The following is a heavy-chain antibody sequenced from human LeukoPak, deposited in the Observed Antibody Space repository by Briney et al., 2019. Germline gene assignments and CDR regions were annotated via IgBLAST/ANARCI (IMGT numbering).Heavy chain of an antibody. CDR3: AREGGSSWYYGY. V-gene: IGHV3-21*01. Sequence: PGGSLRLSCTASGFTFSGYSMNWIRQAPGKGLEWVSSFGTRSTSIYHAGSVKGRFAISRDNAKNLLYLQMNSLRAEDTAVYYCAREGGSSWYYGYWGQGTLVTVSS. D-gene: IGHD6-13*01. CDR2: FGTRSTSI. J-gene: IGHJ4*02. CDR1: GFTFSGYS.